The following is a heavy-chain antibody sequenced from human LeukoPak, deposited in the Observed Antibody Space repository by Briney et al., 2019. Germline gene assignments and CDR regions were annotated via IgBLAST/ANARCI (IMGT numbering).Heavy chain of an antibody. Sequence: SETLSLTCAVSGGSISSSNWWSWVRQPPGKGLEWIGEIYHSGSTNYNPSLKSRVTISVDKSKNQFSLKLSSVTAADTAVYYCARVTNPYGDLYYFDYWGQGTLVTVSS. CDR1: GGSISSSNW. V-gene: IGHV4-4*02. CDR2: IYHSGST. CDR3: ARVTNPYGDLYYFDY. J-gene: IGHJ4*02. D-gene: IGHD4-17*01.